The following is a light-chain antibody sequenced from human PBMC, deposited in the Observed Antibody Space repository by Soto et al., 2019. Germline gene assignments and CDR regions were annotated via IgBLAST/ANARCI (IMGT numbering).Light chain of an antibody. V-gene: IGKV1-13*02. Sequence: HLRLSLLSLSVYVKDRDTVTCRASQGISSYLAWYQQKPGKAPKLLIYDASSLESGVPSRFSGSGSGTEFTLTISSLQPDDFATYYCEQSYSYSSTFGQGTKV. CDR2: DAS. CDR1: QGISSY. J-gene: IGKJ1*01. CDR3: EQSYSYSST.